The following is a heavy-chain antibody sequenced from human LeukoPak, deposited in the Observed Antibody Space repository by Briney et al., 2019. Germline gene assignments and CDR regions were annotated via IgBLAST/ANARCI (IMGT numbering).Heavy chain of an antibody. J-gene: IGHJ4*02. CDR2: IYSSGSA. CDR3: QSRYLEWLLEY. D-gene: IGHD3-3*01. CDR1: GGSINSNNYY. V-gene: IGHV4-39*01. Sequence: SETLSLTCTVSGGSINSNNYYWGWIRQPPGTGLEWIGSIYSSGSAYYNPSLKSRVTISVDTSKNQFSLRLSSVTAADTAVYYCQSRYLEWLLEYWGQGTLVTVSS.